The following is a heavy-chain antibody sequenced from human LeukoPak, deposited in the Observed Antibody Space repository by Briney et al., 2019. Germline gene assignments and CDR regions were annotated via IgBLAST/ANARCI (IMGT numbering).Heavy chain of an antibody. CDR2: ISSSGSTI. CDR1: GFTFSDYY. Sequence: GGSLRLSCAASGFTFSDYYMSWIRQAPGKGLEWVSYISSSGSTIYYADSVKGRFTISRDNAKNSLYLQMNSLRAEDTAVYYCARDLSHYYYNSSGYYYWGQGTLVTVSS. J-gene: IGHJ4*02. D-gene: IGHD3-22*01. CDR3: ARDLSHYYYNSSGYYY. V-gene: IGHV3-11*04.